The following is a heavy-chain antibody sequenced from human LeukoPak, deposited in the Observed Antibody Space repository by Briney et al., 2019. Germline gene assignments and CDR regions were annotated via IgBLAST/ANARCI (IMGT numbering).Heavy chain of an antibody. J-gene: IGHJ4*02. CDR2: ISSSGSTI. Sequence: GGSLRLSCAASGFTFSGHEMNWVRQAPGKGLEWVSYISSSGSTIYYADSVKGRFTISRDNAKNSLYLQMNSLRAEDTAVYYCARVRAYYFDYWGQGTLVTVSS. V-gene: IGHV3-48*03. D-gene: IGHD3-16*01. CDR1: GFTFSGHE. CDR3: ARVRAYYFDY.